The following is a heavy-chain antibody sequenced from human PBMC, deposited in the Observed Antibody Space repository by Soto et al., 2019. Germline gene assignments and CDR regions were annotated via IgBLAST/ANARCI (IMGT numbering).Heavy chain of an antibody. CDR3: AKSLNSFDY. Sequence: PGGSLRLSCVASGFTFSNYAMNWVRQAPGKGLEWVSGISGSGSRTYYADSVKGRFTISRDNSKNTLYLQMNSLRAEDTALYYCAKSLNSFDYWGQGTLVTVSS. CDR2: ISGSGSRT. J-gene: IGHJ4*02. CDR1: GFTFSNYA. V-gene: IGHV3-23*01.